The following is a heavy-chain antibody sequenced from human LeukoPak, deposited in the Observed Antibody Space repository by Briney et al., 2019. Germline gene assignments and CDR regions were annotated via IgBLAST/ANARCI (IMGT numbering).Heavy chain of an antibody. Sequence: TGGSLRLSCAASGFTFRNYGMHWVRQAPGKGLEWVAFIRYDGGNKYYADTVKGRFTISRDNSKNTLYLQMNSLRAEDTAVYYCANPSLEYSSSSPFEYWGQGTLVTVSS. CDR1: GFTFRNYG. V-gene: IGHV3-30*02. D-gene: IGHD6-6*01. CDR2: IRYDGGNK. J-gene: IGHJ4*02. CDR3: ANPSLEYSSSSPFEY.